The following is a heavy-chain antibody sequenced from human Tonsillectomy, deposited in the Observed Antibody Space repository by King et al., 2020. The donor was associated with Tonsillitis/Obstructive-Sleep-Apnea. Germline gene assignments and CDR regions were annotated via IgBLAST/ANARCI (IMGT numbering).Heavy chain of an antibody. CDR2: FYYSGST. D-gene: IGHD3-22*01. CDR1: GGSISSSSFY. J-gene: IGHJ5*02. Sequence: QLQESGPGLVKPSETLSLTCTVSGGSISSSSFYWGWIRQPPGKGLEWIASFYYSGSTYYSPSLKSRVTISVDTSNSQFSLKLSSVTAADTAVYYCARSPETMIENWFDPWGQGSLVTVSS. V-gene: IGHV4-39*01. CDR3: ARSPETMIENWFDP.